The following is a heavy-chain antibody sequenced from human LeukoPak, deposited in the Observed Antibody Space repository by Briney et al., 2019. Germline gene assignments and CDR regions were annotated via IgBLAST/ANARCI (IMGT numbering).Heavy chain of an antibody. D-gene: IGHD5-12*01. CDR1: GFTFSSYS. Sequence: PGGSLRLSCAASGFTFSSYSMNWVRQAPGKGLEWVSSISSSSSYIYYADSVKGRFTISRDNAKNSLYLQMNSLRAEDTAVYYCAGDVDNRYYYYMDVWGKGTTVTVSS. J-gene: IGHJ6*03. CDR3: AGDVDNRYYYYMDV. V-gene: IGHV3-21*01. CDR2: ISSSSSYI.